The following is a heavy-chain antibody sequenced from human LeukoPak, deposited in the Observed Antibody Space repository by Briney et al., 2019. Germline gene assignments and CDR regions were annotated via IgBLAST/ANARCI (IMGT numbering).Heavy chain of an antibody. CDR3: ARDRTSYGDSDRDY. CDR2: IKQDGSEK. V-gene: IGHV3-7*01. Sequence: GGSLRLSCAASGFTFSSYWMSWVRQAPGKGLEWVANIKQDGSEKYYVDSAKGRFTISRDNAKNSLYLQMNSLRAEDTAVYYCARDRTSYGDSDRDYWGQGTLVTVSS. CDR1: GFTFSSYW. D-gene: IGHD4-17*01. J-gene: IGHJ4*02.